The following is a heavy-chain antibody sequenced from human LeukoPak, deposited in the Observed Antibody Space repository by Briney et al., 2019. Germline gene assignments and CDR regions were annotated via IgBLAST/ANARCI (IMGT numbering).Heavy chain of an antibody. V-gene: IGHV4-59*01. D-gene: IGHD2-2*02. Sequence: KPSETLSLTCTVSGCSLSSYYLNWIRQPPGKGLEWVGYIYYSGNTNYNPSLKSRVTMSVDTSKNQFSLKLRSVTAADTAVYYCARHLGYCSSTGCNSWFAPWGQGTLVTVSS. CDR2: IYYSGNT. CDR1: GCSLSSYY. J-gene: IGHJ5*02. CDR3: ARHLGYCSSTGCNSWFAP.